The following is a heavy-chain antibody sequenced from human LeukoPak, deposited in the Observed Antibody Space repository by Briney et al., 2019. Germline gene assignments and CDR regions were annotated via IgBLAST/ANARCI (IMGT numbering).Heavy chain of an antibody. D-gene: IGHD3-3*01. CDR2: IYPGDSDT. Sequence: GESLKISCKGSGYSFTSYWIGWVRQMPGKGLEWMGIIYPGDSDTRYSPSFQGHVTISADKSISTAYLQWSSLKASDTAMYYCARLRRLRFLEWLEAFDIWGQGTMVTVSS. CDR3: ARLRRLRFLEWLEAFDI. V-gene: IGHV5-51*01. J-gene: IGHJ3*02. CDR1: GYSFTSYW.